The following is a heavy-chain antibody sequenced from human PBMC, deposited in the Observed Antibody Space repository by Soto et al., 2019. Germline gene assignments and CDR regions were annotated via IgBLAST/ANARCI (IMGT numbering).Heavy chain of an antibody. J-gene: IGHJ4*02. CDR3: AKDPPTTGTTFNY. V-gene: IGHV3-23*01. CDR1: GFTFSSFA. D-gene: IGHD1-1*01. Sequence: GGSLSLSCAASGFTFSSFAMSWVRQAPGKGLEWVSTINKSGGSTYYADSVKGRFTISRDNSKNMLFLQINGLRAEDTAVYYCAKDPPTTGTTFNYWGQGTLVTVSS. CDR2: INKSGGST.